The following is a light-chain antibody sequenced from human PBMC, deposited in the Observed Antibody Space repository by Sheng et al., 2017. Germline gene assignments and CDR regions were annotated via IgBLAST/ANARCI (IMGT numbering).Light chain of an antibody. CDR1: QSISSW. Sequence: DIQMTQSPSTLSASVGDRVTITCRASQSISSWLAWYQQKPGKALKLLIYKASSLESGVPSRFSGSGSGTEFTLTISSLQPDDFATYYCQQYNSYSLSFGQGTKLEIK. CDR3: QQYNSYSLS. CDR2: KAS. V-gene: IGKV1-5*03. J-gene: IGKJ2*03.